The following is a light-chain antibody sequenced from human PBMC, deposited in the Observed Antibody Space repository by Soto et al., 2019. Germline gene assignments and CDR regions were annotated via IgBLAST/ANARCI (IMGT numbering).Light chain of an antibody. J-gene: IGKJ4*01. V-gene: IGKV3-15*01. Sequence: EVVMTQSPATLSVSPGDGATLSCRASQNDHSNLAWYQQKPGQAPRLLIYDTSTRATDIPFRFSGGGSGTEFTLTISSLQSEDFAVYYCQQYNNWPLTFGGGTKVETK. CDR3: QQYNNWPLT. CDR2: DTS. CDR1: QNDHSN.